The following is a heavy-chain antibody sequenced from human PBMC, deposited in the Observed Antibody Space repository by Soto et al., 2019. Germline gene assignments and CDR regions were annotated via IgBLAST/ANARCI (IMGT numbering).Heavy chain of an antibody. CDR3: AKKRGNHPIGSDGPGG. Sequence: QVELVQSGAEVKKPGSSVKVSCKASGGNFITFAISWVRQAPGQGLEWMGEIIPISSTTKSAHKFQDRVKISAGGSSGTGHMELRSLKTGDTANYFRAKKRGNHPIGSDGPGGWGQGTTGTGSS. D-gene: IGHD7-27*01. CDR1: GGNFITFA. CDR2: IIPISSTT. V-gene: IGHV1-69*01. J-gene: IGHJ6*02.